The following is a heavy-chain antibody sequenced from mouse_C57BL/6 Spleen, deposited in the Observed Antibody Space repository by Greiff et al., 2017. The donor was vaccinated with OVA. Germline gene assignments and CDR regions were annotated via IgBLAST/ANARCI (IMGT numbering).Heavy chain of an antibody. V-gene: IGHV1-69*01. D-gene: IGHD3-2*02. Sequence: QVQLQQPGAELVMPGASVKLSCKASGYTFTSYWMHWVKQRPGQGLEWIGEIDPSDSYTNYNQKFKGKSTLTVDKSSSTAYMQHSSLTSEDSAVYYGARSSSGPWCDDWGQGTLVTVSA. CDR3: ARSSSGPWCDD. CDR2: IDPSDSYT. J-gene: IGHJ3*01. CDR1: GYTFTSYW.